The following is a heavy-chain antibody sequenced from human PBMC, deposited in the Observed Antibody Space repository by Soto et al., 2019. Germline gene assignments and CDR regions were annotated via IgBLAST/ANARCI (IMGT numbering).Heavy chain of an antibody. V-gene: IGHV4-61*01. Sequence: SETLSLTCTVSGGSVSSGSYYWSWIRQPPGKGLEWIGYIYYSGSTNYNPSLKSRVTISVDTSKNQFSLKLSSVTAADTAVYYCARDTVTTSKRNYYYGMDVWGQGTTVTVSS. CDR3: ARDTVTTSKRNYYYGMDV. D-gene: IGHD4-17*01. J-gene: IGHJ6*02. CDR1: GGSVSSGSYY. CDR2: IYYSGST.